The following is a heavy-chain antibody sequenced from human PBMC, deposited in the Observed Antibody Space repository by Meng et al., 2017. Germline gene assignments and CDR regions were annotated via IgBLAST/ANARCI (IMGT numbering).Heavy chain of an antibody. D-gene: IGHD3-22*01. CDR2: INPNSGGT. Sequence: QVRLVQSGAEVKKPRASVKVSCKASGYTFTGYYMHWVRQAPGQGLEWMGRINPNSGGTNYAQKFQGRVTMTRDTSISTAYMELSRLRSDDTAVYYCARALIVVANWFDPWGQGTLVTVSS. V-gene: IGHV1-2*06. J-gene: IGHJ5*02. CDR3: ARALIVVANWFDP. CDR1: GYTFTGYY.